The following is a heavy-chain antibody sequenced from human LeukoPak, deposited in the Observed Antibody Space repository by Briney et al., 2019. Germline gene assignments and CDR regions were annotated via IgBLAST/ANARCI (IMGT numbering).Heavy chain of an antibody. D-gene: IGHD5-24*01. V-gene: IGHV4-39*07. CDR2: VYYTGST. J-gene: IGHJ5*02. CDR1: GGSISSSSYY. CDR3: ARGKRWLRQIDT. Sequence: SETLSLTCTVSGGSISSSSYYWGWIHQPPGKGLEWIGYVYYTGSTYYNPSLKSRVTMSGDTPKSQISLKVTSVTAADTAVYYCARGKRWLRQIDTWGQGTLVTVSS.